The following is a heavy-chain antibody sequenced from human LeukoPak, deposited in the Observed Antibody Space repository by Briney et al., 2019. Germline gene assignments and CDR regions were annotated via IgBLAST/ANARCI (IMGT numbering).Heavy chain of an antibody. J-gene: IGHJ4*02. CDR1: GFTFSSYA. V-gene: IGHV3-7*01. Sequence: GGSLRLSCAASGFTFSSYAMSWVRQAPGKGLEWVANIKQDGSEKYYVDSVKGRFTISRDNAKNSLYLQMNSLRAEDTAVYYCARDRPENYYDSPEPLDYWGQGTLVTVSS. CDR2: IKQDGSEK. D-gene: IGHD3-22*01. CDR3: ARDRPENYYDSPEPLDY.